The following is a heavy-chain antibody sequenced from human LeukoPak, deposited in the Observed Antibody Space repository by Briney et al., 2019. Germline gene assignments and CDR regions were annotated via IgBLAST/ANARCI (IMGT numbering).Heavy chain of an antibody. CDR1: GFTFDDYG. CDR2: INWNGDIT. Sequence: GGSLRLSCAASGFTFDDYGINWVRQGPGKGLEWVSGINWNGDITNYADSVKGRFTISRDNAKNSLYLQMNSLRAEDTALYYCARDGYDILTNYYFDYWGQGTLVTVSS. V-gene: IGHV3-20*04. J-gene: IGHJ4*02. D-gene: IGHD3-9*01. CDR3: ARDGYDILTNYYFDY.